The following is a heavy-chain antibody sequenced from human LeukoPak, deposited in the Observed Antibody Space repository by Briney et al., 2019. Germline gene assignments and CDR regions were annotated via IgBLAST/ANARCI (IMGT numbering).Heavy chain of an antibody. V-gene: IGHV4-34*01. CDR2: INHSGSA. D-gene: IGHD4-11*01. CDR3: ARGQGTVTTH. Sequence: PSETLSLTCAVSGGSFSGYYWTWIRQPPGKGLEWIGEINHSGSANYNPSLMSRVTISLDTSKNHFSLNLSSVTAADTAVYYCARGQGTVTTHWGQGTLVTVSS. CDR1: GGSFSGYY. J-gene: IGHJ4*02.